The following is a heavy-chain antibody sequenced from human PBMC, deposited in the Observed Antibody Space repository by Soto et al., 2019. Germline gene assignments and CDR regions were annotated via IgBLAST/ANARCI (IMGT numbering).Heavy chain of an antibody. CDR3: AKGSGRLGRGVILYFDY. D-gene: IGHD3-10*01. CDR2: ITGSGSST. J-gene: IGHJ4*02. V-gene: IGHV3-23*01. CDR1: GFAFRDFA. Sequence: SLRLSCAASGFAFRDFAMIWVRQAPGKGLEWVSAITGSGSSTYNADSVKGRFSISRDNSKNTMYLQMNSLRAEDTAVYYCAKGSGRLGRGVILYFDYWGQGSLVTVSS.